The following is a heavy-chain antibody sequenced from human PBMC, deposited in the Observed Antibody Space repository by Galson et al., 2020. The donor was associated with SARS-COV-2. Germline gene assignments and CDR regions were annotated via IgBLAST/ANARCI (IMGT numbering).Heavy chain of an antibody. D-gene: IGHD3-10*01. CDR3: ATSPHLWFGEAF. V-gene: IGHV5-51*01. Sequence: GESLKISCKGFGDSFTNHWIGWVRQMPGNGLEWMGIIYPGDSDTTYSPSFQGQVTISVDKSISTAYLQWSSLKASDTAMYYCATSPHLWFGEAFWGQGTQVTGSS. CDR1: GDSFTNHW. J-gene: IGHJ4*02. CDR2: IYPGDSDT.